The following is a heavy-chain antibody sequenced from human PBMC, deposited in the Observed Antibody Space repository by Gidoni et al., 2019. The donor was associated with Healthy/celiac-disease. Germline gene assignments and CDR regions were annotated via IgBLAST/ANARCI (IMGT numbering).Heavy chain of an antibody. J-gene: IGHJ2*01. CDR3: AKEGGDDYGDFWYFDL. CDR2: ISYDGSNK. V-gene: IGHV3-30*18. CDR1: GFTFSSYG. D-gene: IGHD4-17*01. Sequence: QVELVESGGGVVQPGRSLRLSCAASGFTFSSYGMHWVRQAPGKGLEWVAVISYDGSNKYYADSVKGRFTISRDNSKNTLYLQMNSLRAEDTAVYYCAKEGGDDYGDFWYFDLWGRGTLVTVSS.